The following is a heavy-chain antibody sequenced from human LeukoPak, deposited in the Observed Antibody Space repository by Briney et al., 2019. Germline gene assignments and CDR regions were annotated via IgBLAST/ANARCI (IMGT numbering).Heavy chain of an antibody. D-gene: IGHD3-3*01. CDR3: ARAAPVYDFWSGYRAFDI. CDR1: GSTFSSYA. J-gene: IGHJ3*02. CDR2: IIPIFGTA. V-gene: IGHV1-69*06. Sequence: ASVKVSCKASGSTFSSYAISWVRQAPGQGLEWMGGIIPIFGTANYAQKFQGRVTITADRSTSTAYMELRSLRSDDTAVYYCARAAPVYDFWSGYRAFDIWGQGTMVTVPS.